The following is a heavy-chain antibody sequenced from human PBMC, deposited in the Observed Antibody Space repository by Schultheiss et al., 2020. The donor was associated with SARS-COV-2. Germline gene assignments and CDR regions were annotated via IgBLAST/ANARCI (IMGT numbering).Heavy chain of an antibody. Sequence: SVKVSCKASGGTFSSYAISWVRQAPGQGLEWMGGIIPIFGTANYAQKFQGRVTITADESTSTAYMDLRSLRSEDTAVYYCAITEDDYDSSGYYYPHWGQGTLVTVSS. CDR2: IIPIFGTA. V-gene: IGHV1-69*13. D-gene: IGHD3-22*01. CDR1: GGTFSSYA. CDR3: AITEDDYDSSGYYYPH. J-gene: IGHJ4*02.